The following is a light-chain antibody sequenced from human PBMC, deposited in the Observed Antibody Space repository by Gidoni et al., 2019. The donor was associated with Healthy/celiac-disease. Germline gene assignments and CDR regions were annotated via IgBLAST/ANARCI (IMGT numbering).Light chain of an antibody. Sequence: ESGLTQSPRTLSLAPGERATLACTASQSVSSSYLALYQHKPGQAPRLLIYGASSRATGIPDRFSGSGSGTDFTLTISRLEPEDFAVYYCQQYGSSPQTFGQGTKVEIK. CDR2: GAS. V-gene: IGKV3-20*01. J-gene: IGKJ1*01. CDR1: QSVSSSY. CDR3: QQYGSSPQT.